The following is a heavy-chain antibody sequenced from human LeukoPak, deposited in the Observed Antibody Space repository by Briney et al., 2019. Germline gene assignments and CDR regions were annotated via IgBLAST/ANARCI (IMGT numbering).Heavy chain of an antibody. CDR1: GYSISSGYY. J-gene: IGHJ5*02. CDR3: ARDGGITGTTGGP. Sequence: SETLSLTCTVSGYSISSGYYWGWIRPPPGKGLEWIGSIYHSGSTYYNPSLKSRVTISVDTSKNQFSLKLSSVTAADTAVYYCARDGGITGTTGGPWGQGTLVTVSS. CDR2: IYHSGST. D-gene: IGHD1-7*01. V-gene: IGHV4-38-2*02.